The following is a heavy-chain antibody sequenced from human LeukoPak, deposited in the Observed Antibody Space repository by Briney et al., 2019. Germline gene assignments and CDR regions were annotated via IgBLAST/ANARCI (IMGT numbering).Heavy chain of an antibody. CDR2: INPSGGST. CDR3: ARWTTTYLDY. V-gene: IGHV1-46*01. Sequence: ASVKVSCKASGYTFTGYAISWVRQAPGQGLEWMGIINPSGGSTNYAQKFQGRVTMTRDTSTSTVYMELSSLRSEDSAVYYCARWTTTYLDYWGQGTLVTVSS. J-gene: IGHJ4*02. CDR1: GYTFTGYA. D-gene: IGHD4-11*01.